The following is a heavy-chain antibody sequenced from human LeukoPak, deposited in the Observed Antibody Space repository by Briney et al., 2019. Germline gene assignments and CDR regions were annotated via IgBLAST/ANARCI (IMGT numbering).Heavy chain of an antibody. Sequence: SETLSLTCNVSGVSISSYYWSWIRQPPGKGLEWIGYIYYSGYTNYNPSLKSRVTISVDTSKNQFSLKLSSVTAADTAVYYCARTTMVRGTYYMDVWGKGTTVTISS. CDR1: GVSISSYY. CDR3: ARTTMVRGTYYMDV. D-gene: IGHD3-10*01. J-gene: IGHJ6*03. CDR2: IYYSGYT. V-gene: IGHV4-59*01.